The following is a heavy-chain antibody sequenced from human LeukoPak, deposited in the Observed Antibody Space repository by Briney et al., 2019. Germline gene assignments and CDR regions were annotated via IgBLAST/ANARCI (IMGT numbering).Heavy chain of an antibody. CDR1: GGSISSSNW. CDR2: IYHSGST. V-gene: IGHV4-4*02. D-gene: IGHD3-22*01. J-gene: IGHJ4*02. Sequence: PSETLSLTCAVSGGSISSSNWWSWVRQPPGKGLEWIGEIYHSGSTNYNPSLKSRVTISVDKSKNQFSLKLSSVTAADTAVYYCVREGHYDSSGYYADLLDYWGQGTLVTVSS. CDR3: VREGHYDSSGYYADLLDY.